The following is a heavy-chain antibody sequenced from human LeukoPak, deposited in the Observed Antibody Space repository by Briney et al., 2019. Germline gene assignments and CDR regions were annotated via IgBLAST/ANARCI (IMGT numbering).Heavy chain of an antibody. V-gene: IGHV3-30*18. CDR2: ISYDGSNK. CDR1: GFTFSSYG. Sequence: GGSLRLSCAASGFTFSSYGMHWVRQAPGKGLEWVAVISYDGSNKYYADSVKGRFTISRDNSKNTLYLQMNSLRAEDTALYYCAKGGGWFYYFDYWGQGTLVTVSS. CDR3: AKGGGWFYYFDY. J-gene: IGHJ4*02. D-gene: IGHD6-19*01.